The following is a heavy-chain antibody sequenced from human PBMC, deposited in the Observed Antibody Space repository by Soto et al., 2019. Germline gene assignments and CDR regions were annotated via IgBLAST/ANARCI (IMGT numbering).Heavy chain of an antibody. CDR3: ARGLITGSHYSGGWYYFDS. J-gene: IGHJ4*02. CDR1: GQAFGGYI. D-gene: IGHD6-19*01. Sequence: AQKLFLTCAGCGQAFGGYIWTWIVQSPRPGLQWLGQINHSGGASGNPGLKSRVTISVHTSNSQFSLELSSVTAADTAVYYCARGLITGSHYSGGWYYFDSWGQGTQVTVS. CDR2: INHSGGA. V-gene: IGHV4-34*01.